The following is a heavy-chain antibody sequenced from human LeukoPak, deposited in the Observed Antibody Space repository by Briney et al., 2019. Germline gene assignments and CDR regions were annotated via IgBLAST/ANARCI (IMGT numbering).Heavy chain of an antibody. CDR3: ARIPYDSSGYYSRWFDP. D-gene: IGHD3-22*01. CDR2: IYYSGST. Sequence: SETLSLTCTVSGGSISSSSYYWGWIRQPPGKGLEWIGSIYYSGSTYYNPSLKSRVTISVDTSKNQFSLKLSSVTAADTAVYYCARIPYDSSGYYSRWFDPWGQGTLVTVSS. V-gene: IGHV4-39*07. CDR1: GGSISSSSYY. J-gene: IGHJ5*02.